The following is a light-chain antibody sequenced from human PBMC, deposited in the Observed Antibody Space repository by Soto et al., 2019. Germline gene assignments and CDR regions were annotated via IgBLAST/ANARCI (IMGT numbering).Light chain of an antibody. CDR1: QSLVHGDGNTY. J-gene: IGKJ2*01. Sequence: DLVMTQTPLSSPVSLGQSASISCRSSQSLVHGDGNTYLSWLHQRPGQPPRLLIHQISDRFSGVPDRFSGSGAGTDFTLKITRVEAEDVGVYYCMQATQYPHTFGQGTKLEIK. CDR3: MQATQYPHT. V-gene: IGKV2-24*01. CDR2: QIS.